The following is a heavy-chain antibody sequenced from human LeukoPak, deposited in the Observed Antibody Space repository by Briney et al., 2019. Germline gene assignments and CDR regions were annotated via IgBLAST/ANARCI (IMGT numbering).Heavy chain of an antibody. CDR1: GFTFSSYW. CDR3: AKGVVVAPDVTPFDY. CDR2: IKPDGSEK. V-gene: IGHV3-7*03. J-gene: IGHJ4*02. D-gene: IGHD2-2*01. Sequence: GGSLRLSCAASGFTFSSYWMSWVRQAPGKGLEWVANIKPDGSEKYYVDSVKGRFTISRDNSKNSLYLQMNSLRAEDTAVYYCAKGVVVAPDVTPFDYWGQGTLVTVSS.